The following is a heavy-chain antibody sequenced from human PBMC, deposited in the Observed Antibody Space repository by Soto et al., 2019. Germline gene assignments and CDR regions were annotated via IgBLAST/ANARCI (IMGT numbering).Heavy chain of an antibody. CDR3: ARDRQGYDTLAGYYRTDAFDI. J-gene: IGHJ3*02. CDR2: IIPILGTA. Sequence: QAQQVQSGAEVKKPGSSVKVSCKASGGTFSSYAISWVRQAPGQGLEWMGGIIPILGTANYAQKLQGRVTMTADESTSTAYMELSRLRSEDTVVYYCARDRQGYDTLAGYYRTDAFDIWGQGTMGTVSS. V-gene: IGHV1-69*01. CDR1: GGTFSSYA. D-gene: IGHD3-9*01.